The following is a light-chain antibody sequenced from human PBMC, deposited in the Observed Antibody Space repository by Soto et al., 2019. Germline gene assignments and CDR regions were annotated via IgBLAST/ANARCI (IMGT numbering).Light chain of an antibody. V-gene: IGKV3-11*01. Sequence: EIVLTQSPPTLSLSPWERVTLSCRASQSVSIYLSLYRQKPVQAPSLLIYDASTMSTFIPPRFSGSGSGTDFTLTTSSLVPEDFAVYYCQQRSNWPPLTFGEGTKVDIK. J-gene: IGKJ4*01. CDR2: DAS. CDR3: QQRSNWPPLT. CDR1: QSVSIY.